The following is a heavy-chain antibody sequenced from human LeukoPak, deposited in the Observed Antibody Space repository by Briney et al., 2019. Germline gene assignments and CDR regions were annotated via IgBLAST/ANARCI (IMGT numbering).Heavy chain of an antibody. CDR3: ARAPTFYSYGQGAFDI. CDR2: IYYSGST. J-gene: IGHJ3*02. CDR1: GGSISSSSYY. Sequence: KPSETVSLTCTVSGGSISSSSYYWGWIRQPPGKGLEWIGSIYYSGSTYYNPSLKSRVTISVDTSKNQFSLKLSSVTAADTAVYYCARAPTFYSYGQGAFDIWGQGTMVTVSS. V-gene: IGHV4-39*07. D-gene: IGHD5-18*01.